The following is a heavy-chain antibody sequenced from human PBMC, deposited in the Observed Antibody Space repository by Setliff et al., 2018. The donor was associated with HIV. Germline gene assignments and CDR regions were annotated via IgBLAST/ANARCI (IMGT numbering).Heavy chain of an antibody. CDR3: ATGPPYCSGGSCYSSLHH. D-gene: IGHD2-15*01. Sequence: SVKVSCKASRGTFTSYAFSWVRQAPGQGLEWMGGIIAILCIPSYAQKFQGRVTITADKSTNTAYMELKSLRSEDTALYYCATGPPYCSGGSCYSSLHHWGQGTRVTVSS. V-gene: IGHV1-69*10. CDR2: IIAILCIP. J-gene: IGHJ1*01. CDR1: RGTFTSYA.